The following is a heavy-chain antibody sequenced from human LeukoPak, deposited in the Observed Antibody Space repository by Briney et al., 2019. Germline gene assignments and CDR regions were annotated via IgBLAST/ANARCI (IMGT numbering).Heavy chain of an antibody. CDR3: ARGRGYCTGVSCDIDY. CDR2: IISRGDTT. CDR1: EFTFNTYS. J-gene: IGHJ4*02. D-gene: IGHD2-8*02. Sequence: PGGSLRLSCAASEFTFNTYSMNWVRQAPGKGLEWVSNIISRGDTTHYAASVKGRFTISRDDAKNSVFLHLNSLRGDDTAVYYCARGRGYCTGVSCDIDYWGQGTLVTVSS. V-gene: IGHV3-48*04.